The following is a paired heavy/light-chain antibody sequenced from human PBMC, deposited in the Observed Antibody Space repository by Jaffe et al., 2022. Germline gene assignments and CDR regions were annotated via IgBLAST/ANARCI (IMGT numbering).Light chain of an antibody. J-gene: IGKJ5*01. Sequence: DIQMTQSPSTLSASVGDRVTITCRASQSISSWLAWYQQKPGKAPKLLIYKASSLESGVPSRFSGSGSGTEFTLTISSLQPDDFATYYCQQYNSYPITFGQGTRLEIK. CDR3: QQYNSYPIT. CDR2: KAS. V-gene: IGKV1-5*03. CDR1: QSISSW.
Heavy chain of an antibody. J-gene: IGHJ6*03. V-gene: IGHV4-39*01. D-gene: IGHD2-2*01. CDR3: ARLVVVVPAAITLNYYYYYMDV. CDR1: GGSISSSSYY. CDR2: IYYSGST. Sequence: QLQLQESGPGLVKPSETLSLTCTVSGGSISSSSYYWGWIRQPPGKGLEWIGSIYYSGSTYYNPSLKSRVTISVDTSKNQFSLKLSSVTAADTAVYYCARLVVVVPAAITLNYYYYYMDVWGKGTTVTVSS.